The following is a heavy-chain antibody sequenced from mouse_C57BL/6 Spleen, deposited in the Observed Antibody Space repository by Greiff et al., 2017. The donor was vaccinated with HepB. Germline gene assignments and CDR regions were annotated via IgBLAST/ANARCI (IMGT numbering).Heavy chain of an antibody. CDR3: ARERDYFDY. CDR1: GFTFSSYG. Sequence: EVQRVESGGDLVKPGGSLKLSCAASGFTFSSYGMSWVRQTPDKRLERVATISSGGSYTYYPDSVKGRFTISRDNAKNTLYLQMSSLKSEDTAMYYCARERDYFDYWGQGTTLTVSS. V-gene: IGHV5-6*01. CDR2: ISSGGSYT. J-gene: IGHJ2*01.